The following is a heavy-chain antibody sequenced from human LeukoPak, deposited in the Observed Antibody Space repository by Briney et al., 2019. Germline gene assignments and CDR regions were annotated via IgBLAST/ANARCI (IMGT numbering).Heavy chain of an antibody. CDR2: ISYDGNSK. CDR1: GFTFSAHS. J-gene: IGHJ4*02. V-gene: IGHV3-30*04. D-gene: IGHD3-10*01. Sequence: GKSLRLSCAASGFTFSAHSRRWVRQAPGKGLGWVAVISYDGNSKYYADAANSVTGRLTISRDNSKNTLSLQMNSLRPEDTAFYYCARVPSYYGTGSPFPPFDYWGQGTLVSVS. CDR3: ARVPSYYGTGSPFPPFDY.